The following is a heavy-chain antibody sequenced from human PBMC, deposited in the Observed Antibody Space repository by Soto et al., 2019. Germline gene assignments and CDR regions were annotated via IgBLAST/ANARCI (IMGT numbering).Heavy chain of an antibody. Sequence: QAQLVQSGAEVKEPGASVKVSCKASGYSFTTSGITWVRQAPGQGLEWMGWISTYTGNTNYAQKLQDSVTLTTDTSTSTAYMELRSLRSDDTAVYYCARRLYGDYDYWGQGTLVTVSS. CDR1: GYSFTTSG. V-gene: IGHV1-18*01. CDR3: ARRLYGDYDY. J-gene: IGHJ4*02. CDR2: ISTYTGNT. D-gene: IGHD4-17*01.